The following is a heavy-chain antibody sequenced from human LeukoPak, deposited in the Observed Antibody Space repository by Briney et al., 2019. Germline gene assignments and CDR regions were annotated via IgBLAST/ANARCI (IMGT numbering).Heavy chain of an antibody. CDR2: INAGNGNT. V-gene: IGHV1-3*01. D-gene: IGHD6-6*01. Sequence: ASVKVSCKASGYTFTSYAIHWVRQAPGQRLEWMGWINAGNGNTKHSQKFQGRVTITRDTSASTAYMELSSLRSEDTAVYYCARGSSNYYYGMDVWGQGTTVTVSS. J-gene: IGHJ6*02. CDR3: ARGSSNYYYGMDV. CDR1: GYTFTSYA.